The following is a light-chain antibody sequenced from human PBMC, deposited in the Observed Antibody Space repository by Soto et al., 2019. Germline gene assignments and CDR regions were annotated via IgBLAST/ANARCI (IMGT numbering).Light chain of an antibody. J-gene: IGKJ1*01. V-gene: IGKV1-5*03. CDR3: QQYNSYSWT. CDR2: QAS. Sequence: DIQMSQSPSTLSAFVGDRVTITCRASQKISTWLAWYQQKPGKAPKLLIYQASTLQIGVPSRFSGSGSGTEFTLTISSLQPDDSATYYCQQYNSYSWTFGQGTKVEIK. CDR1: QKISTW.